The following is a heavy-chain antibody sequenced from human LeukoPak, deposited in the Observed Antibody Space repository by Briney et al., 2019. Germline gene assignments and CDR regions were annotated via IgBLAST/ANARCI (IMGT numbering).Heavy chain of an antibody. J-gene: IGHJ4*02. CDR2: ISGSGGST. D-gene: IGHD2-2*02. CDR1: GFTVSSNY. V-gene: IGHV3-23*01. Sequence: PGGSLRLSCAASGFTVSSNYMSWVRQAPGKGLEWVSAISGSGGSTYYADSVKGRFTIPRDNSKNTLYLQMNSLRAEDTAVYYCAKLTGGYCSSTSCYTFDYWGQGTLVTVSS. CDR3: AKLTGGYCSSTSCYTFDY.